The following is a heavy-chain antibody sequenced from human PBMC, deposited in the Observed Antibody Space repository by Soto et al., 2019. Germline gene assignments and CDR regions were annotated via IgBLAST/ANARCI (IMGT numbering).Heavy chain of an antibody. CDR3: ARGFSSYSDF. D-gene: IGHD6-13*01. J-gene: IGHJ4*02. Sequence: ASVKVSCKAYGYTFIDFAINSVRQTPGQGLEWIGWMNPNTGNTAYAQKFQGRLTLTRDTSISTAFMDLSSLTSDDTAVYYCARGFSSYSDFWAQGTLVTVS. CDR2: MNPNTGNT. V-gene: IGHV1-8*01. CDR1: GYTFIDFA.